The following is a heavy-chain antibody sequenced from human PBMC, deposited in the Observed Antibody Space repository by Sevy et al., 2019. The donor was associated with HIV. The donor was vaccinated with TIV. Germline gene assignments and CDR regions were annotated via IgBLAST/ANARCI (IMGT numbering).Heavy chain of an antibody. Sequence: ASVKVSCKASGGTFSTYGISWVRQAPGPGLEWMGGIIPILGTTNYAQKFQGRVTITADEFTKKAFMELSGLGSEDTAVYYWARGGGNGWYYFDYWGQETLVTVSS. CDR1: GGTFSTYG. J-gene: IGHJ4*02. V-gene: IGHV1-69*13. D-gene: IGHD6-19*01. CDR2: IIPILGTT. CDR3: ARGGGNGWYYFDY.